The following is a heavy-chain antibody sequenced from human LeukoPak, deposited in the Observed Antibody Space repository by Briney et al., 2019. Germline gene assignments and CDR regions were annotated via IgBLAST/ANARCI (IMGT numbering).Heavy chain of an antibody. D-gene: IGHD2-2*01. V-gene: IGHV3-30*18. CDR3: AKDAGQDIVVVRASLDY. Sequence: WGSLRLSCAASGFTFSSYGKHWVRQAPGKGQEWVAVISYDGGNKYYADSVQGRFTIYRDNSKNTLYLQMNSLRAEDTAVYYCAKDAGQDIVVVRASLDYWGQGTLVTVYS. J-gene: IGHJ4*02. CDR2: ISYDGGNK. CDR1: GFTFSSYG.